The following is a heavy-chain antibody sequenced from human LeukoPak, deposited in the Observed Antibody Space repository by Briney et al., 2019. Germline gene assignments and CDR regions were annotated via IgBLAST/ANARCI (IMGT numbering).Heavy chain of an antibody. CDR1: GYIFKDFY. D-gene: IGHD5-24*01. CDR2: INPNSGDT. V-gene: IGHV1-2*02. J-gene: IGHJ4*02. Sequence: ASVTVSCKTSGYIFKDFYIHWVRQAPGHGLEWMGWINPNSGDTNSAQRFQGRVTMTRDTSTGTAYMDLSSLTSDDTAVYFCAKDSSGGYNSHWGQGTLVTVSS. CDR3: AKDSSGGYNSH.